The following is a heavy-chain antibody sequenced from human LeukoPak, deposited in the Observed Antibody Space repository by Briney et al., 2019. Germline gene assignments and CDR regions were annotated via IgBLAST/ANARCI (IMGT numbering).Heavy chain of an antibody. D-gene: IGHD5-18*01. Sequence: ASVKVSCKASGYTFTGYYMHWVRQAPGQGLEWMGWINPNSGGTNYAQKFQGRVTMTRDTSISTAYMELSRLRSDDTAVYYCARGGYSYGHYYYYMDVWGKGTTVTISS. V-gene: IGHV1-2*02. CDR2: INPNSGGT. CDR1: GYTFTGYY. CDR3: ARGGYSYGHYYYYMDV. J-gene: IGHJ6*03.